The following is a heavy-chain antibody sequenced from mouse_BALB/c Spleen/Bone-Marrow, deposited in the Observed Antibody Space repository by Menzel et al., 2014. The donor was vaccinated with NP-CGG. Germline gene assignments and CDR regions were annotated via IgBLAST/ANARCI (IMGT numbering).Heavy chain of an antibody. V-gene: IGHV2-9*02. CDR2: IWAGGST. CDR3: GSVYTTMISAVFSC. Sequence: QAHLQQSRPCPVAPSHSLTITCTFTGLSLTSYGVHLLCQPPGKGLEWLGAIWAGGSTNYNSAFMSILIISKNISKSHVILKMNSMQTDDTDMYYCGSVYTTMISAVFSCWGQGTLVTVSA. CDR1: GLSLTSYG. D-gene: IGHD2-4*01. J-gene: IGHJ3*01.